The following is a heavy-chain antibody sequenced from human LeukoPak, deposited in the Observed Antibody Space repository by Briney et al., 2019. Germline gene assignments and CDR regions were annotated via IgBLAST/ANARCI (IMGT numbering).Heavy chain of an antibody. J-gene: IGHJ5*02. CDR1: GGSISSYY. D-gene: IGHD1-1*01. Sequence: SETLSLTCTVSGGSISSYYWGWIRQPPGKGLEWIGSIYYSGSTYYNPSLKSRVTISVDTSKNQLSLKLSSVTAADTAVYYCARDEGYPNWFDPWGQGTLVTVSS. CDR3: ARDEGYPNWFDP. CDR2: IYYSGST. V-gene: IGHV4-39*07.